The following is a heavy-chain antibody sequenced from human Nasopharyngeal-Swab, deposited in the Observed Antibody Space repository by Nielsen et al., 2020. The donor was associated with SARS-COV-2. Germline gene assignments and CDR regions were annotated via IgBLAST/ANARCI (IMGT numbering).Heavy chain of an antibody. D-gene: IGHD3-22*01. Sequence: SETLSLTCTVSGGSISSGGYYWSWIRQHPGKGLEWIGYIYYSGSTYYNPSLKSRVTISVDTSKNQFSLKLSSVTAADTAVYYCARLDYYDSSDYPYYYYYYGMDVWGQGTTVTVSS. CDR3: ARLDYYDSSDYPYYYYYYGMDV. J-gene: IGHJ6*02. CDR1: GGSISSGGYY. V-gene: IGHV4-31*03. CDR2: IYYSGST.